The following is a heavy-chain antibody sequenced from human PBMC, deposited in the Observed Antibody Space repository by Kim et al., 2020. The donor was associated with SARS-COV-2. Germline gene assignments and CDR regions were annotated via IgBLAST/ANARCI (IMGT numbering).Heavy chain of an antibody. D-gene: IGHD1-1*01. J-gene: IGHJ5*02. Sequence: SETLSLTCTVSGGSISRSNSHWGWIRQPPGKGLEWIGSAYYSGSTFYNASLKSRVTISVDTSENQLSLKLTSVTAADTAAYYCSRLEMTGIGGWGWFDL. V-gene: IGHV4-39*01. CDR3: SRLEMTGIGGWGWFDL. CDR1: GGSISRSNSH. CDR2: AYYSGST.